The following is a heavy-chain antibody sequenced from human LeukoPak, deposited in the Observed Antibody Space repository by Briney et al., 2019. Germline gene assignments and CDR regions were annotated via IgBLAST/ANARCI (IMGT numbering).Heavy chain of an antibody. V-gene: IGHV3-20*04. J-gene: IGHJ3*02. D-gene: IGHD3-22*01. CDR2: INWNGGST. CDR1: GFTFDDYG. CDR3: ARAYYYDSSGHGADAFDI. Sequence: GGSLRLSCAASGFTFDDYGMSWVRQAPGKGLEWVSGINWNGGSTGYADSVKGRFTISRDNAKNSLYLQMNSLRAEDTALYYCARAYYYDSSGHGADAFDIWGQGTMVTVSS.